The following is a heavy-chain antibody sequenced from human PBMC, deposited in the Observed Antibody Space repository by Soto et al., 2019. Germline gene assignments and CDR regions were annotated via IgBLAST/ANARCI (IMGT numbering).Heavy chain of an antibody. Sequence: ASVKVSCKASGYTFTGYYMHWVRQAPGQGLEWMGWINPNSGGTNYAQKFQGWVTMTRDTSISTAYMELSRLRSDDTAVYYCARALGKYYDFWSGYSTQFDYWGQGTLVTVSS. CDR1: GYTFTGYY. V-gene: IGHV1-2*04. CDR3: ARALGKYYDFWSGYSTQFDY. J-gene: IGHJ4*02. CDR2: INPNSGGT. D-gene: IGHD3-3*01.